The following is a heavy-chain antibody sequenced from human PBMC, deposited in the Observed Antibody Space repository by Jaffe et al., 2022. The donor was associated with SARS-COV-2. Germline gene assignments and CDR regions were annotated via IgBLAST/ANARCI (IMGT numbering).Heavy chain of an antibody. D-gene: IGHD6-19*01. Sequence: QVQLVESGGGVVQPGRSLRLSCAASGFTFSSYAMHWVRQAPGKGLEWVAVISYDGSNKYYADSVKGRFTISRDNSKNTLYLQMNSLRAEDTAVYYCARDFPVGDQTGYSSGSPDYWGQGTLVTVSS. CDR2: ISYDGSNK. CDR3: ARDFPVGDQTGYSSGSPDY. CDR1: GFTFSSYA. J-gene: IGHJ4*02. V-gene: IGHV3-30-3*01.